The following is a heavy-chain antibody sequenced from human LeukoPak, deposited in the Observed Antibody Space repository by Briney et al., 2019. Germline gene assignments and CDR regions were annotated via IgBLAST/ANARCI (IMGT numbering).Heavy chain of an antibody. V-gene: IGHV1-69*01. CDR1: GGTFSSYA. CDR3: AVGGGYSYGYIDY. Sequence: ASVKVSCKASGGTFSSYAISWVRQAPGRGREWMGGIIPIFCTANYAQKFQGRVAITADESTSTAYMELSSLRSEDTAVYYCAVGGGYSYGYIDYWGQGTLVTVSS. CDR2: IIPIFCTA. D-gene: IGHD5-18*01. J-gene: IGHJ4*02.